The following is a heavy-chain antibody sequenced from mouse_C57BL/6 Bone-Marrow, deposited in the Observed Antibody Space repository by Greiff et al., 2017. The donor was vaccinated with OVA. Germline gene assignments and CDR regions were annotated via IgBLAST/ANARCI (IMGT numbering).Heavy chain of an antibody. Sequence: QVQLQQPGAELVKPGASVKLSCKASGYTFTSSWMHWVKQRPGQGLEWIGMIHPNSGSTNYNEKFKSKATLTVDKSSSTAYMQLSSLTSEDSAVYCCARREVTAPLADRGQGTLVTVSA. D-gene: IGHD2-2*01. CDR2: IHPNSGST. CDR3: ARREVTAPLAD. V-gene: IGHV1-64*01. J-gene: IGHJ3*01. CDR1: GYTFTSSW.